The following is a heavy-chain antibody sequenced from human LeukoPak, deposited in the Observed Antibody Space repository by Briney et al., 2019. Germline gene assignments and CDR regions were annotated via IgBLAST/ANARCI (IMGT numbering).Heavy chain of an antibody. D-gene: IGHD2-15*01. Sequence: SETLSLTCAVYGGSFSGYYWSWIRQPPGKGLEWIGEINHSGSTNCNPSLKSRVTISVDTSKNQFSLKLSSVTAADTAVYYCARGYCSGGSCYSVIYYYYYMDVWGKGTTVTVSS. J-gene: IGHJ6*03. CDR2: INHSGST. CDR3: ARGYCSGGSCYSVIYYYYYMDV. V-gene: IGHV4-34*01. CDR1: GGSFSGYY.